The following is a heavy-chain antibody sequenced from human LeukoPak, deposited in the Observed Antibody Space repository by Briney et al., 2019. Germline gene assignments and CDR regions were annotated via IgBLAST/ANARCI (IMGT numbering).Heavy chain of an antibody. Sequence: SQTLSLSCTVSGGSISSGGSYWSWIRQHPGKGLEWIGYIYYSGSTYYNPSLKSRVTISVDTSKNQFYPNLSSVTAADAAVYYCARAAEGWYFDLWGRGTLVTVSS. CDR1: GGSISSGGSY. D-gene: IGHD6-25*01. V-gene: IGHV4-31*03. CDR3: ARAAEGWYFDL. CDR2: IYYSGST. J-gene: IGHJ2*01.